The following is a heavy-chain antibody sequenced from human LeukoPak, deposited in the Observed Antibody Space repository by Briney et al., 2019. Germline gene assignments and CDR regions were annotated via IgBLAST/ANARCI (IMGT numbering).Heavy chain of an antibody. CDR1: GGSISSYY. Sequence: PSETLPLTCTVSGGSISSYYWSWIRQPPGKGLEWIGYIYYSGSTNYNPSLKSRVTISVDTSKNQFSLKLSSVTAADTAVYYCAREVVWFGSYYFDYWGQGTLVTVSS. CDR2: IYYSGST. V-gene: IGHV4-59*01. J-gene: IGHJ4*02. CDR3: AREVVWFGSYYFDY. D-gene: IGHD3-10*01.